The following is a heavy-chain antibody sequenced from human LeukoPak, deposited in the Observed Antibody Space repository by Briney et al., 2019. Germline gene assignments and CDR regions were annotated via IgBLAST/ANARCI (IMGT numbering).Heavy chain of an antibody. CDR3: ARGVRGVLGAFDI. CDR1: GGSISSNSYY. CDR2: IYYSGST. V-gene: IGHV4-39*01. D-gene: IGHD3-10*01. Sequence: SETLSLTCSVSGGSISSNSYYWGWIRQPPGKGLEWIGSIYYSGSTYYNPSLKSRVTISVDTSKNQFSLKLSSVTAADTAVYYCARGVRGVLGAFDIWGQGTMVTVSS. J-gene: IGHJ3*02.